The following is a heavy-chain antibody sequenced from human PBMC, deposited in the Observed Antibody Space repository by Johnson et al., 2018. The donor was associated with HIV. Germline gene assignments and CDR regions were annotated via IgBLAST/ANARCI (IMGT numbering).Heavy chain of an antibody. V-gene: IGHV3-30*03. D-gene: IGHD5-18*01. CDR3: ASTKGIQLWLDVFDI. Sequence: QVQLVESGGGVVQPGRSLRLSCAASGFSFSDNGMHWVRQAPGKGLEWVAVIRYDGSNEFYADSVKGRFTISRDTSKNTLYLQMNSLRPEDTAVYFCASTKGIQLWLDVFDIWGQGTMVTVSS. J-gene: IGHJ3*02. CDR1: GFSFSDNG. CDR2: IRYDGSNE.